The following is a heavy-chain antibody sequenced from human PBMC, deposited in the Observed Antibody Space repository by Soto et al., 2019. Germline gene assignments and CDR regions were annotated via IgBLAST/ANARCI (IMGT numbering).Heavy chain of an antibody. CDR3: AHIRVVTYYGSGWFDP. D-gene: IGHD3-10*01. Sequence: QITLRESGPTLVKPTQTLTLTCAVSGSSLSTSGVGVGWIRQPPGKALEWLALIYWDDDKRYSPSLTNRLTITKDTSKNPVVLTMTNMDPVDTATYYCAHIRVVTYYGSGWFDPWGQGTLVTVSS. J-gene: IGHJ5*02. CDR1: GSSLSTSGVG. CDR2: IYWDDDK. V-gene: IGHV2-5*02.